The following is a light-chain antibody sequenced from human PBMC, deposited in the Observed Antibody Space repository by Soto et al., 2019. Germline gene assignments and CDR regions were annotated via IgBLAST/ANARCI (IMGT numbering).Light chain of an antibody. V-gene: IGKV3-15*01. CDR3: QQYNNWLWT. CDR2: GAS. CDR1: QSVSSN. Sequence: EIVMTQSPATLSVSPGERATLSCRASQSVSSNLAWYQQKPGQAPRLLIYGASTRATGIPARFSGSGSGTEFTLNISSLQSEEVAVYYCQQYNNWLWTFGQATKVDIK. J-gene: IGKJ1*01.